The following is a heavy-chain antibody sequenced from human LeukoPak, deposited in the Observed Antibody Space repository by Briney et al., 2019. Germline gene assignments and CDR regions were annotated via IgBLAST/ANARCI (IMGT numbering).Heavy chain of an antibody. CDR1: GGSISSYY. CDR3: ARVLTDRDY. J-gene: IGHJ4*02. CDR2: IFYSGIT. D-gene: IGHD2-21*02. V-gene: IGHV4-59*12. Sequence: PSETLSLTCTVSGGSISSYYWNWIRQPPGKGLEWIGYIFYSGITNYNPSLKSRVTISVDTSKKQFSLKLTSVTAADTAVYYCARVLTDRDYWGPGTLVTVSS.